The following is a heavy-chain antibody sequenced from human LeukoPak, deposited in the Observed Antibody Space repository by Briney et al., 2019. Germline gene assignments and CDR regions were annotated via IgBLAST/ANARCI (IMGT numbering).Heavy chain of an antibody. J-gene: IGHJ6*03. CDR1: GYSISSGYY. Sequence: SETLSLTCTVSGYSISSGYYWGWIRQPPGKGLEWIGNIYHSGSTFYNPSLKSRVTISVDTSKNQFSLKLSSVTAADTAVYYCARGGYSSSWRHHYYYYYMDVWGKGTTVTVSS. CDR2: IYHSGST. CDR3: ARGGYSSSWRHHYYYYYMDV. V-gene: IGHV4-38-2*02. D-gene: IGHD6-13*01.